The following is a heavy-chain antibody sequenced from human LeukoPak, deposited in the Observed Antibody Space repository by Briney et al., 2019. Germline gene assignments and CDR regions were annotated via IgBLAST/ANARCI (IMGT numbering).Heavy chain of an antibody. CDR1: GFTFDDYG. D-gene: IGHD2-21*02. V-gene: IGHV3-20*04. CDR3: ARGDLQFDY. J-gene: IGHJ4*02. Sequence: GGSLRLSCAASGFTFDDYGMSWVRHIPGKRLEWVSGINWNGGSTGYADSVKGRFTISRDNAKNTLYLQMNSLRAEDTAVYYCARGDLQFDYWGQGTLVTVSS. CDR2: INWNGGST.